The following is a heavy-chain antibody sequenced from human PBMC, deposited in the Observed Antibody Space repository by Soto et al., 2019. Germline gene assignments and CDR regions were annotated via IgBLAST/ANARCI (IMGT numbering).Heavy chain of an antibody. D-gene: IGHD2-8*01. Sequence: TGGSLRLSCAASGFTFSTYAMSWVRQAPGKGLEWVSAISGSSVSTSYADSVKGRFTISRDNSKNTLYLQTNSLRAEDTAVYYCAKPKDGVVYSTFAYWGQGTLVTVSS. J-gene: IGHJ4*02. CDR3: AKPKDGVVYSTFAY. V-gene: IGHV3-23*01. CDR1: GFTFSTYA. CDR2: ISGSSVST.